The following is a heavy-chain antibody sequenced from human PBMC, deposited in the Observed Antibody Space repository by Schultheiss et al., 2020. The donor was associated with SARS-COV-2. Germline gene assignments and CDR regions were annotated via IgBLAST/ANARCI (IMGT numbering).Heavy chain of an antibody. CDR1: GFTFSRYW. Sequence: SLKISCAASGFTFSRYWMNWVRQAPGKGLEWVSGISWNSGRIGYADSVKGRFTVSRDNAKNSLYLQMNSVRAEDTAVYYCARDLAAATGWGQGTLVTVSS. J-gene: IGHJ4*02. V-gene: IGHV3-9*01. D-gene: IGHD6-25*01. CDR2: ISWNSGRI. CDR3: ARDLAAATG.